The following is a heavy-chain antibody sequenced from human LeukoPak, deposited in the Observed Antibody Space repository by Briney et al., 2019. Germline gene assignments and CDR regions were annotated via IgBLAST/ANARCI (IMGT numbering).Heavy chain of an antibody. CDR1: GFTVRSNY. CDR3: ARDRCSGGSCPQYWFDP. Sequence: GRSLRLSCAASGFTVRSNYISWVRQAPGKGLEWVSSIHSGGSTYYTDSVKGRFTVSRDNSKNTLYLQMNSLRAEDTAVYYCARDRCSGGSCPQYWFDPWGQGTLVTVSS. CDR2: IHSGGST. V-gene: IGHV3-53*01. J-gene: IGHJ5*02. D-gene: IGHD2-15*01.